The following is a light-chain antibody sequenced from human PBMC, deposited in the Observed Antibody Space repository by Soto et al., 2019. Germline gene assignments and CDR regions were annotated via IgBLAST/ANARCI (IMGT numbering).Light chain of an antibody. CDR2: GAS. CDR3: QQYGSSPQT. V-gene: IGKV3-20*01. Sequence: IVLTQSPGTLSLSPGERATLSCMASQSVSSSYLAWYQQKPGQAPRLLIYGASSRATGIPDRFSGSGSGTDFTLTISRLEPEDFAVYYCQQYGSSPQTFGQGTKVDI. CDR1: QSVSSSY. J-gene: IGKJ1*01.